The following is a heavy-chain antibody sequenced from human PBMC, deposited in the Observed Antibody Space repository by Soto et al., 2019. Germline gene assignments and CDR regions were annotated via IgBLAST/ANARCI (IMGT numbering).Heavy chain of an antibody. J-gene: IGHJ6*03. V-gene: IGHV4-34*01. D-gene: IGHD6-6*01. Sequence: PSETLSLTCAVYGGSFRGYYCRWIRQPPGKGLEWIGEINHSGSTNYNPSLKSRVTISVDTSKNQFSLKLSSVTAADTAVYYCARGLKSIAARPRERYYYYYMDVWGKGTTVTVSS. CDR3: ARGLKSIAARPRERYYYYYMDV. CDR2: INHSGST. CDR1: GGSFRGYY.